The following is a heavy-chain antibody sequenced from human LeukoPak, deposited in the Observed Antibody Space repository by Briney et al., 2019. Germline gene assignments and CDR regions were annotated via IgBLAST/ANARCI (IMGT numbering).Heavy chain of an antibody. Sequence: PSETLSLTCTVSGDSINNYHWSWIRQPAGKGLEWIGHIFVSGSTHYNPSLKSRATMSVDSSKNQLSLKLNSVTAADTAVYYCARCLTRTYYYYFMDVWGKGTTVTVSS. J-gene: IGHJ6*03. V-gene: IGHV4-4*07. CDR1: GDSINNYH. D-gene: IGHD3-9*01. CDR2: IFVSGST. CDR3: ARCLTRTYYYYFMDV.